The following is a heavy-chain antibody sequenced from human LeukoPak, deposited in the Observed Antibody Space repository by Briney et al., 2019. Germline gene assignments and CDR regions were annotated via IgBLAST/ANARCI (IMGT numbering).Heavy chain of an antibody. Sequence: ASVKVSCKASGYTFTSYYMHWVRQAPGQGLEWMGIINPSGGSTSYAQKFQGRVTMTRDTSTSTVYMELSSLRSEDTAVYYCARDGHYDILTGYSNPDYWGQGTLVTVSS. CDR2: INPSGGST. D-gene: IGHD3-9*01. CDR3: ARDGHYDILTGYSNPDY. CDR1: GYTFTSYY. J-gene: IGHJ4*02. V-gene: IGHV1-46*01.